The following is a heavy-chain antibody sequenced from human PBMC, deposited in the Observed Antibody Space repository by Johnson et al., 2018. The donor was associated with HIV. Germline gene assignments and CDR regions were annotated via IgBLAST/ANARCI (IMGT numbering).Heavy chain of an antibody. CDR1: GFTFNNYA. V-gene: IGHV3-23*04. J-gene: IGHJ3*02. Sequence: VQLVESGGVVVQPGGSLRLSCAASGFTFNNYAMTWVRQAPGKGLEWVSVIGGSGGTTYYADSVKGRFTISRDNSTNTLYLQINSLRAEDTAVYYCATHLDDYGDTLSDDAFDIWGQGTMVTVSS. CDR3: ATHLDDYGDTLSDDAFDI. CDR2: IGGSGGTT. D-gene: IGHD4-17*01.